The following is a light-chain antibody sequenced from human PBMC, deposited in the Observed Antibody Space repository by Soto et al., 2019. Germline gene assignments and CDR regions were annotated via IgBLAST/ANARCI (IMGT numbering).Light chain of an antibody. CDR1: SSDVGSYNR. CDR2: EVS. J-gene: IGLJ2*01. CDR3: SSYTSSSTFSLV. Sequence: QSALTQPPSVSGSPGQSVTISCTGTSSDVGSYNRVSCYQQPPGTAPKLMIYEVSNRPSGVPDRFSGSKSGNTASLTISGLQAEDEADYYCSSYTSSSTFSLVFGGGTKVTVL. V-gene: IGLV2-18*02.